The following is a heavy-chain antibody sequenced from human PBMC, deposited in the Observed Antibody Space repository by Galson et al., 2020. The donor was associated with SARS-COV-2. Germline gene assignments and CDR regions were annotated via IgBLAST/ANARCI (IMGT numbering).Heavy chain of an antibody. CDR3: ARGDLEYDYSNYLRYYYYGMDV. CDR2: MNPNSGNT. D-gene: IGHD4-4*01. CDR1: GYTFTSYD. V-gene: IGHV1-8*01. Sequence: ASVMVSCKASGYTFTSYDINWVRQATGQGLEWMGWMNPNSGNTGYAQKFQGRVTMTRNTSISTAYMELSSLRSEDTAVYYCARGDLEYDYSNYLRYYYYGMDVWGQGTTVTVSS. J-gene: IGHJ6*02.